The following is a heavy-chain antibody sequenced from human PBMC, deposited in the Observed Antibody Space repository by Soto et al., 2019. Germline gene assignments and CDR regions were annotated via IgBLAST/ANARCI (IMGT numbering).Heavy chain of an antibody. CDR1: GFTFSSYG. D-gene: IGHD2-8*01. CDR2: ISGGGDTT. Sequence: EVQLLESGGGLVQPGGSLRLTCAASGFTFSSYGISWIRLSPGKGLEWVSVISGGGDTTYYTPSVKGRFTISRDYFRNTLYLQMNSLRTDDTAIYYCAKLRDFVVLPAGILDYWGPGTLVTVSS. CDR3: AKLRDFVVLPAGILDY. V-gene: IGHV3-23*01. J-gene: IGHJ4*02.